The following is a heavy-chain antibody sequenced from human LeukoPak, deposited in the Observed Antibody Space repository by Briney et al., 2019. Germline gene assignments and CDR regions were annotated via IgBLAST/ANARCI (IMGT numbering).Heavy chain of an antibody. CDR2: IYYSGST. CDR1: GGSISSYY. D-gene: IGHD3-3*01. J-gene: IGHJ4*02. CDR3: ARGGEPLTIFGVVIMGHGGFDY. Sequence: PSETLSLTCTVSGGSISSYYWSWIRQPPGKGLEWIGYIYYSGSTNYNPSLKSRVTISVDTSKNQFSLKLSSVTAADTAVYYCARGGEPLTIFGVVIMGHGGFDYWGQGTLVTVSS. V-gene: IGHV4-59*12.